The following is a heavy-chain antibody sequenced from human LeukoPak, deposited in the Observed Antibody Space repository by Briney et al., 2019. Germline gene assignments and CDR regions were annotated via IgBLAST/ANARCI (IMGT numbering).Heavy chain of an antibody. D-gene: IGHD3-10*01. CDR3: ARVGEDY. Sequence: GASVKVSCKASGYTFTGYYIHWVRQAPGQGLEWMGWISPNNGDTDYAQRFQGRVTMTRDTSISTAYMELNRLTSDDTAVYYCARVGEDYWGQGTLVTVSS. J-gene: IGHJ4*02. CDR2: ISPNNGDT. V-gene: IGHV1-2*02. CDR1: GYTFTGYY.